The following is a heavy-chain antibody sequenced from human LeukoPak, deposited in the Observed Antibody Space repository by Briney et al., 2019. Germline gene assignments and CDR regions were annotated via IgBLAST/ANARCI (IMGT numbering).Heavy chain of an antibody. Sequence: SETLSLTCSVSGGSINSDYWSWIRQPPGKGLEWIGEINHSGSTNYNPSLTSRVTISVDTSKNQFSLKLSSVTAADTAVYYCALVGGYYGMDVWGQGTTVTVSS. J-gene: IGHJ6*02. CDR2: INHSGST. CDR1: GGSINSDY. CDR3: ALVGGYYGMDV. D-gene: IGHD1-26*01. V-gene: IGHV4-34*01.